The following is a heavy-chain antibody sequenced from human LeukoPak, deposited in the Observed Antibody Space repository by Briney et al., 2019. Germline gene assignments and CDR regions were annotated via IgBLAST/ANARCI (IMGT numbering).Heavy chain of an antibody. CDR2: INHSGGT. CDR1: GGSFSGYY. CDR3: ARAVDYGDYAWFDP. V-gene: IGHV4-34*01. Sequence: PSETLSLTCAVYGGSFSGYYWSWIRQPPGKGLEWIGEINHSGGTDYNPSLKSRVTISVDTSKNQFSLKLSSVTAADTAVYYCARAVDYGDYAWFDPWGQGTLVTVSS. D-gene: IGHD4-17*01. J-gene: IGHJ5*02.